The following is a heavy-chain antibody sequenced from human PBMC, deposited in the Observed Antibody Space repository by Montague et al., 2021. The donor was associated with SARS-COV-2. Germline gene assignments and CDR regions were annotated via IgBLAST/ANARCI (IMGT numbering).Heavy chain of an antibody. Sequence: SETLSLTCSVSGGTLSSTSSYWGWIRQPPGRGLEWIGTMHYSERPXYXXXXQXRVTISADRSKNRFSLNLGSVTASDTAVYYCARHGPYYEISTGYFRPYYFDHWGQGSLVTVAS. CDR1: GGTLSSTSSY. CDR2: MHYSERP. D-gene: IGHD3-9*01. V-gene: IGHV4-39*01. CDR3: ARHGPYYEISTGYFRPYYFDH. J-gene: IGHJ4*02.